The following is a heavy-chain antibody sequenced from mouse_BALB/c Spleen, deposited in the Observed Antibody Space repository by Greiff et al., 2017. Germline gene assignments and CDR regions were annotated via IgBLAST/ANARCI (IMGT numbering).Heavy chain of an antibody. CDR3: ARSRYDEGYYFDY. D-gene: IGHD2-14*01. CDR1: GYAFTSYN. V-gene: IGHV1-82*01. J-gene: IGHJ2*01. CDR2: IYPGDGDT. Sequence: QVQLKESGPELVKPGASVKVSCKASGYAFTSYNMYWVKQRPGQGLEWIGRIYPGDGDTNYNGKFKGKATLTADKSSSTAYMQLSSLTSVDSAVYFCARSRYDEGYYFDYWGQGTTLTVSS.